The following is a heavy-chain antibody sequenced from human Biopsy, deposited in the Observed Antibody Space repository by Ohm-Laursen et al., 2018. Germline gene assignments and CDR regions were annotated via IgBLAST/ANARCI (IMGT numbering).Heavy chain of an antibody. D-gene: IGHD7-27*01. Sequence: SETLSLTCAVSGGSIKSYYWNWIRQSPGKGLEWIGFIYYTGHTNYNPYLKSRATISVDTSKNQFSLKVISVTAADTAVYYCARLTGDPSYWGQGILVTRSS. CDR3: ARLTGDPSY. CDR1: GGSIKSYY. CDR2: IYYTGHT. V-gene: IGHV4-59*01. J-gene: IGHJ4*02.